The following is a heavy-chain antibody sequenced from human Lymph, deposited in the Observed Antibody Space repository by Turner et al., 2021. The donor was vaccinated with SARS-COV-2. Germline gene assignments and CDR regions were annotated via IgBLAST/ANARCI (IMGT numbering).Heavy chain of an antibody. CDR3: ARMGSSSWYFDY. Sequence: VQLVESGGGLVQPVGSLGLACAASGFTFSYYWMRWVRQAPGKGLEWVANIKQDGSEKYYVDSVKGRFTISRDNAKNALFLQMNSLRAEDTAVYYCARMGSSSWYFDYWGQGNLVTVSS. CDR1: GFTFSYYW. V-gene: IGHV3-7*01. J-gene: IGHJ4*02. CDR2: IKQDGSEK. D-gene: IGHD1-26*01.